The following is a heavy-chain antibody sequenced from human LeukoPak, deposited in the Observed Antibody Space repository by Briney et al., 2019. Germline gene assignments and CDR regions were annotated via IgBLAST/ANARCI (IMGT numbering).Heavy chain of an antibody. CDR3: ARQNFYRYCRSTSCYRPYYYYMDV. CDR1: GGSFSGYY. Sequence: SETLSLTCAVYGGSFSGYYWSWIRQPPGKGLEWIGEINHSGSTNYNPSLKSRVTISVDTSKNQFSLKLSSVTAADTTEYYCARQNFYRYCRSTSCYRPYYYYMDVWGKGTTVTISS. CDR2: INHSGST. J-gene: IGHJ6*03. D-gene: IGHD2-2*01. V-gene: IGHV4-34*01.